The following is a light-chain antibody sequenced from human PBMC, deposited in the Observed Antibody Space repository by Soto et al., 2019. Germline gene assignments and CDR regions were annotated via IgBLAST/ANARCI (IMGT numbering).Light chain of an antibody. Sequence: EIVMTQSPATLSLSPGERATLSCRASQGVSNHLAWYQQKPGQAPRLIIYGTSTRATGIPARFSGSGSGTDFTLTISSLEPEDFAVYYCQQYNSSTRTFGQGTKVDVK. CDR1: QGVSNH. V-gene: IGKV3D-15*01. J-gene: IGKJ1*01. CDR3: QQYNSSTRT. CDR2: GTS.